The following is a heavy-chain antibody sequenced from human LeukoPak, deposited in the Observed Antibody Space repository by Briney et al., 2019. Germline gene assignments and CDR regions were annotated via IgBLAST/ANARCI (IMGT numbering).Heavy chain of an antibody. CDR2: IYRDGRT. CDR3: ASWEGIAVSGHFDH. Sequence: GGSLRLSCAVSGFTVNEKYMSWVRQSPGKGLEWVAAIYRDGRTYYADSVRGRFTISRDTSKNTVFLRMNSLRVEDTAMYYCASWEGIAVSGHFDHWAQGTLVTVSS. J-gene: IGHJ4*02. D-gene: IGHD6-19*01. V-gene: IGHV3-66*01. CDR1: GFTVNEKY.